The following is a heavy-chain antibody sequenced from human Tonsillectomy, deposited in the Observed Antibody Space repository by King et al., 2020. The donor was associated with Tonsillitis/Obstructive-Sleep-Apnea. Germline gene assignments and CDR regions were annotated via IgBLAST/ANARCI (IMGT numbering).Heavy chain of an antibody. CDR3: AKEYGIDDVWSGLGGYYFDS. J-gene: IGHJ4*02. V-gene: IGHV3-23*04. Sequence: EVQLVESGGGLVQPGGSLRLSCAASGFTFSSYAMSWVRQAPGKGLEWVSAISGSGGSTYYADSVKGRFTISRDNSKNTLYLQMNSLRAEDTAVYYCAKEYGIDDVWSGLGGYYFDSWGQGTLVTVSS. D-gene: IGHD3-3*01. CDR1: GFTFSSYA. CDR2: ISGSGGST.